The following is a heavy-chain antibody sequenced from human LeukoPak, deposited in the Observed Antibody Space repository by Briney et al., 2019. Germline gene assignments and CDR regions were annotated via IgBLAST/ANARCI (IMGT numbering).Heavy chain of an antibody. CDR2: ISSSGRLM. CDR1: GFTFSEYY. J-gene: IGHJ6*02. Sequence: GGSLRLSCAASGFTFSEYYINWIRQAPGKGLEWVSHISSSGRLMQYADSVRGRFTITKDNAQNFMSLQMNNLKPEDTAVYYCARDTNNGLDVWGRGTTVTVS. V-gene: IGHV3-11*01. CDR3: ARDTNNGLDV. D-gene: IGHD1-20*01.